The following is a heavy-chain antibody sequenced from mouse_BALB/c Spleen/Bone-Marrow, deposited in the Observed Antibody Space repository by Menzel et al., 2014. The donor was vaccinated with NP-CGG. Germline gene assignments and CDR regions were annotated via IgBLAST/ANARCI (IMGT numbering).Heavy chain of an antibody. Sequence: VQVVESGPELVKPGASVRISCKAAGYTFTSYYIHWVKQRPGQGLEWIGWIYPGNVNTKYNEKFKGKATLTADKSSSTAYFLLSSLTSEDSAVYFCAREANWNLDYWGQGTTLTVSS. D-gene: IGHD4-1*01. CDR1: GYTFTSYY. J-gene: IGHJ2*01. CDR2: IYPGNVNT. V-gene: IGHV1S56*01. CDR3: AREANWNLDY.